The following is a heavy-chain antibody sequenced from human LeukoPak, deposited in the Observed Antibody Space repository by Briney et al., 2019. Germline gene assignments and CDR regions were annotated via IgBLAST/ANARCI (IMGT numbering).Heavy chain of an antibody. CDR2: VWYDGSDK. J-gene: IGHJ4*02. V-gene: IGHV3-33*01. CDR1: GFTFSSYG. D-gene: IGHD3-10*01. Sequence: GGSLRLSCAASGFTFSSYGMHWVRQAPGKGLEWVAVVWYDGSDKYYADSVKGRFTISRDNSKNTLYLQMNSLRAEDTAVYYCARAGYYGLGSQDTFDYWGQGTLVTVSS. CDR3: ARAGYYGLGSQDTFDY.